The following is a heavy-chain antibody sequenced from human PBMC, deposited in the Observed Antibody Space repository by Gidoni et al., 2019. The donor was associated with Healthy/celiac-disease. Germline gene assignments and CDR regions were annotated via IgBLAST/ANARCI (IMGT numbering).Heavy chain of an antibody. Sequence: QVQLQESGPGLVKPSQTLSLTCTVSGGSISSGGYYWSWIRQHPGKGLEWIGYIYYSGSTYYNPSLKSRVTISVDTSKNQFSLKLSSVTAADTAVYYCARTRNYDFWSGYPSMYWFDPWGQGTLVTVSS. J-gene: IGHJ5*02. V-gene: IGHV4-31*03. CDR2: IYYSGST. CDR1: GGSISSGGYY. CDR3: ARTRNYDFWSGYPSMYWFDP. D-gene: IGHD3-3*01.